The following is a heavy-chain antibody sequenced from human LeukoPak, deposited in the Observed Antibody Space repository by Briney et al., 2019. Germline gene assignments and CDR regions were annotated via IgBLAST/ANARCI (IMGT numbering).Heavy chain of an antibody. Sequence: ASVKVSCKASGYTFTAYYMHWVRQAPGQGLEWMGWINPNSGGTNYAQKFQGWVTMTRDTSISTAYMELSRLRSDDTAVYYCARDWDYESESGAFDIWGQGTMVTVSS. V-gene: IGHV1-2*04. CDR3: ARDWDYESESGAFDI. J-gene: IGHJ3*02. CDR2: INPNSGGT. D-gene: IGHD3-22*01. CDR1: GYTFTAYY.